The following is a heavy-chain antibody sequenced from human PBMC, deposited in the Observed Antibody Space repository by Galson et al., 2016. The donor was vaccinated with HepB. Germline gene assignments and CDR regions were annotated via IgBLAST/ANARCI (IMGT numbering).Heavy chain of an antibody. CDR1: GGTFSSYA. J-gene: IGHJ4*02. CDR2: IIPFFGPA. CDR3: ARRGGSYYYFDY. V-gene: IGHV1-69*13. Sequence: SVKVSCKASGGTFSSYAISWVRQAPGQGLEWMGGIIPFFGPANYAQKFQGRVTITADESTSTVYIELRSLRSEETAVYYCARRGGSYYYFDYWGQGTLVTFSS. D-gene: IGHD1-26*01.